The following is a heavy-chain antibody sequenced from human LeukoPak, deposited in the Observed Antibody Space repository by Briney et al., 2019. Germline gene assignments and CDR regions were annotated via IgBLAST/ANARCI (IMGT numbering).Heavy chain of an antibody. CDR2: IYYSGST. CDR1: GYSISSGNW. J-gene: IGHJ4*02. V-gene: IGHV4-28*01. CDR3: ARMTGVGATRAFVY. Sequence: SETLSLTCAVSGYSISSGNWWAWIRQPPGKGLEWIGYIYYSGSTYYNPSLKSRVTMSVDTSKNHFSLKLSSVTAVDTAVYFCARMTGVGATRAFVYWGQGTLVTVSS. D-gene: IGHD1-26*01.